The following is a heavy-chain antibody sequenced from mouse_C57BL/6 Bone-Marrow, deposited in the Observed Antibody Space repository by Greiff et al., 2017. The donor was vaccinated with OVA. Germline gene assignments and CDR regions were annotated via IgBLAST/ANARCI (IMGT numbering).Heavy chain of an antibody. J-gene: IGHJ3*01. V-gene: IGHV5-6*01. CDR2: ISSGGSYT. Sequence: EVKVVESGGDLVKPGGSLKLSCAASGFTFSSYGMSWVRQTPDKRLEWVATISSGGSYTYYPDSVKGRFTISRDKTKNTLYLQMSSLKSEDTAMYYCASPLFSAWFAYWGQGTLVTVSA. CDR1: GFTFSSYG. CDR3: ASPLFSAWFAY. D-gene: IGHD2-3*01.